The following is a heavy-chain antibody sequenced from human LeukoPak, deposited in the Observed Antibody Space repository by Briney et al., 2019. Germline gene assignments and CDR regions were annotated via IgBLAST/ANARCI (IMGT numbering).Heavy chain of an antibody. CDR2: INHSGST. V-gene: IGHV4-34*01. CDR3: ARRFTMVQGVIYFDP. Sequence: SETLSLTCAVYGGSFSGYYWSWIRQPPGKGLEWIGEINHSGSTNYNPSLKSRVTISVDTSKNQFSLKLSSVTAADTAVYYCARRFTMVQGVIYFDPWGQGTLVTVSS. D-gene: IGHD3-10*01. CDR1: GGSFSGYY. J-gene: IGHJ5*02.